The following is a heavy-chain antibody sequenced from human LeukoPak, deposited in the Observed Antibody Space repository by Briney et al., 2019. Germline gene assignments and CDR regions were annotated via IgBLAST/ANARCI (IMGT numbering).Heavy chain of an antibody. CDR3: ARRLLVGTTVRPYFDY. V-gene: IGHV3-23*01. J-gene: IGHJ4*02. CDR2: ITGGGGGT. Sequence: GGSLRLSCAASGFTFSPYAISWVRQAPGEGLEWVSTITGGGGGTYYADSVRGRFTISRDNSKHTVYLEMNSLRAEDTAVYYCARRLLVGTTVRPYFDYWGQGTLVTVSS. D-gene: IGHD1-26*01. CDR1: GFTFSPYA.